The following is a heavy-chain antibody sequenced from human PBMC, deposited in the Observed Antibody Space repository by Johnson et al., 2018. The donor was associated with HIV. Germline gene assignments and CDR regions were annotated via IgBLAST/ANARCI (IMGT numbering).Heavy chain of an antibody. CDR2: ISYDGSDK. CDR3: ARASDAFDI. CDR1: GFTFSSYA. Sequence: QVQLVESGGGVVQPGGSLRLSCAASGFTFSSYAIHWVRQAPAKGLEWVAVISYDGSDKYYADSVKGRFTISRDNSKNTLYLQMNSLRAEDTAVYYCARASDAFDIWGQGTMVTVSS. V-gene: IGHV3-30*04. J-gene: IGHJ3*02.